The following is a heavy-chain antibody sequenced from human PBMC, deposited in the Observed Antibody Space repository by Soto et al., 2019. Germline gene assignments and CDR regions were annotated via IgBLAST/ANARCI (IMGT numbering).Heavy chain of an antibody. CDR3: AREFSSLPFDY. J-gene: IGHJ4*02. Sequence: PVGSLRLSCAASGFTFSSYWMSWVRQAPGKGLEWVANIKQDGSEKYYVDSVKGRFTISRDNAKNSLYLQMNSLRAEDTAVYYCAREFSSLPFDYWGQGTLVTVSS. V-gene: IGHV3-7*01. CDR2: IKQDGSEK. CDR1: GFTFSSYW. D-gene: IGHD6-6*01.